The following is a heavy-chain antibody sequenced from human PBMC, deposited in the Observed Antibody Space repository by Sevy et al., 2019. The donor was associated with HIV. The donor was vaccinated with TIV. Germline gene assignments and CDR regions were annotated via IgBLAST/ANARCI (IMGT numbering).Heavy chain of an antibody. V-gene: IGHV3-23*01. Sequence: GGSLRLSCAASGFTFNDHVMSWVRQAPGKGLEWVSTIGSRGGNTYYGDSVKGRFIISRVTSKNTLFLQMSSLRAEDTAVYYCARSYYYGSVVYYNAFDYWGQGTLVTVSS. CDR2: IGSRGGNT. J-gene: IGHJ4*02. D-gene: IGHD3-10*01. CDR3: ARSYYYGSVVYYNAFDY. CDR1: GFTFNDHV.